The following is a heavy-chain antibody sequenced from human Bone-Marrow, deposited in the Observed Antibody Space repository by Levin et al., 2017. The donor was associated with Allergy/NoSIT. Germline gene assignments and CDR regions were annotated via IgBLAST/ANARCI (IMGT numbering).Heavy chain of an antibody. CDR1: GFTFGLSW. V-gene: IGHV3-7*01. Sequence: LSLTCAASGFTFGLSWMSWVRQAPGKGLEWVANIKEDGSENYYVDSVKGRFTISRDNAKNSLYLQMNSLIAEDTAVYYCARISRSAFDIWGQGTMVTVSS. J-gene: IGHJ3*02. CDR2: IKEDGSEN. CDR3: ARISRSAFDI. D-gene: IGHD2-2*01.